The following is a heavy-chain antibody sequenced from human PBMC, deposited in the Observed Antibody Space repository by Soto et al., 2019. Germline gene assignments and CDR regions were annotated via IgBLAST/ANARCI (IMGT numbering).Heavy chain of an antibody. CDR3: ARVAYVLARGYYYYGMDV. CDR1: GYTFTSYG. CDR2: ISAYNGNT. V-gene: IGHV1-18*01. J-gene: IGHJ6*02. D-gene: IGHD3-16*01. Sequence: ASVKVSCKASGYTFTSYGISWVRQAPGQGLEWMGWISAYNGNTNYAQKLQGRVTMTTDTSTSTAYMELRSLRSDDTAVYYCARVAYVLARGYYYYGMDVWGQGTTVTVSS.